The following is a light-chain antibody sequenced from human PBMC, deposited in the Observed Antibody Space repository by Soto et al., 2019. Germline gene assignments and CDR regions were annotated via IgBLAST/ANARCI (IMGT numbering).Light chain of an antibody. CDR2: NNN. V-gene: IGLV1-44*01. Sequence: QSVLTQPPSASGTPGQRVTISCSGSRSNIGNNAVSWYQRFPGTAPKLLIYNNNQRPSGVPDRFSGSKSGTSASLAISGLQSEDEADYYCATWDDSLNARGVFGGGTQLTVL. CDR3: ATWDDSLNARGV. CDR1: RSNIGNNA. J-gene: IGLJ3*02.